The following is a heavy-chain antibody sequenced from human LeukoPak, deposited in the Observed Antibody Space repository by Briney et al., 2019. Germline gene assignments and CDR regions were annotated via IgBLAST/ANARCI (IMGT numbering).Heavy chain of an antibody. Sequence: GGSLRLSCAASGFTFSSYGMHWVRQAPGKGLEWVAFIRYDGSNKYYADSVKGRFTISRDNSKNTLYLQMNSLRAEDTAVYYCAKDIYYDILTGYFPPDYWGQGTLVTVSS. CDR2: IRYDGSNK. D-gene: IGHD3-9*01. J-gene: IGHJ4*02. CDR1: GFTFSSYG. V-gene: IGHV3-30*02. CDR3: AKDIYYDILTGYFPPDY.